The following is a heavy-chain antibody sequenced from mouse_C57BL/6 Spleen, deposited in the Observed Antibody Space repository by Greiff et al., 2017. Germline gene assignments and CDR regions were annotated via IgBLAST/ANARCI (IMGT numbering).Heavy chain of an antibody. CDR3: TSYYDYDEVFAY. J-gene: IGHJ3*01. CDR2: IDPETGGT. CDR1: GYTFTDYE. V-gene: IGHV1-15*01. D-gene: IGHD2-4*01. Sequence: VQLQQSGAELVRPGASVTLTCKASGYTFTDYEMHWVKQTPVHGLEWIGAIDPETGGTAYNQKFKGKAILTADKSSSTAYMELRSLTSEDSAVYYCTSYYDYDEVFAYWGQGTLVTVSA.